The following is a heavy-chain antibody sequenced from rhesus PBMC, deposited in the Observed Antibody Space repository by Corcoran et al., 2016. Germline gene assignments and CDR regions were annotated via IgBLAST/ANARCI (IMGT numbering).Heavy chain of an antibody. CDR1: GFTFSNYW. Sequence: GGSLRPSCAAPGFTFSNYWMTWVRQAPGKGVEWVGFIKKKADGGTAEYADSVKGRFTISRDDSKNTLYLQMNSLKTEDPAVYYCTRGPYEDDYGYYYTEEYFEFWGQGALVTVSS. CDR2: IKKKADGGTA. D-gene: IGHD3-9*01. V-gene: IGHV3S11*01. J-gene: IGHJ1*01. CDR3: TRGPYEDDYGYYYTEEYFEF.